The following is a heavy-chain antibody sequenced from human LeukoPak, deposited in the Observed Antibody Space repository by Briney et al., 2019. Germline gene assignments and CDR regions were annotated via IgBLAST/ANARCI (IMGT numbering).Heavy chain of an antibody. J-gene: IGHJ4*02. D-gene: IGHD1-26*01. CDR2: IYYSGST. CDR1: GGSISSGGYY. Sequence: PSETLSLTCTVSGGSISSGGYYWSWIRQHPGKGLEWIGYIYYSGSTYYNPSLKSRVTISVDTSKNQFSLKLSSVTAADTAVYYCARIYSGSYRYYRLDYWGQGTLVTVSS. V-gene: IGHV4-31*03. CDR3: ARIYSGSYRYYRLDY.